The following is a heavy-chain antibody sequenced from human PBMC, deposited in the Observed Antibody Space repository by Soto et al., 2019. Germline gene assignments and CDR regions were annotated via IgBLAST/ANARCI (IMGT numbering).Heavy chain of an antibody. CDR1: GFSISDHY. CDR3: ARSGDNYNVLDY. CDR2: SSNSGTFT. D-gene: IGHD3-10*02. Sequence: QVQLVESGGGLVKPGGSLRLTCAASGFSISDHYMSWILQAAGKGLEWVSYSSNSGTFTKYADSVKGRFSISRDNAKNSLYLEINSLRGEDTAIYYCARSGDNYNVLDYWGQGTPVTVSS. V-gene: IGHV3-11*05. J-gene: IGHJ4*02.